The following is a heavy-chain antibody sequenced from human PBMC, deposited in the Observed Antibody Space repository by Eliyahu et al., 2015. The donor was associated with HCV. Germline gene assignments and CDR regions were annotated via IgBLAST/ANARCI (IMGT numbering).Heavy chain of an antibody. V-gene: IGHV3-23*01. D-gene: IGHD3-9*01. CDR2: IGSSGIS. J-gene: IGHJ4*02. CDR3: TKDLPNVLTSYFNGHQY. Sequence: EVQLLESGGRLVQPGGSLRLSCATSGFTFRNFALSWVRQAPGKGLXWVSDIGSSGISHYADSVKGRFTISRDNAKNTLYLQMSSLRAEDTALYYCTKDLPNVLTSYFNGHQYWGQGTLVTVSS. CDR1: GFTFRNFA.